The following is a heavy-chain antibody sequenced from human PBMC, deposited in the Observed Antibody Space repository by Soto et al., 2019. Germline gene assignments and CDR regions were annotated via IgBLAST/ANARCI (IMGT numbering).Heavy chain of an antibody. CDR3: ARGLTIPPGRSYWFDP. J-gene: IGHJ5*02. Sequence: ASVKVSCKASGYTFTSYDINWVRQATGQGLEWMGWMNPNSGNTGYAQKFQGRVTMTRNTSISTAYMELSSLRSEDTAVYYCARGLTIPPGRSYWFDPWGQGTLVTVSS. D-gene: IGHD2-15*01. CDR2: MNPNSGNT. CDR1: GYTFTSYD. V-gene: IGHV1-8*01.